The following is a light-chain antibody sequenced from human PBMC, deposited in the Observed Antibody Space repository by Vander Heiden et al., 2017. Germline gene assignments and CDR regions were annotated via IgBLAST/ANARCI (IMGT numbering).Light chain of an antibody. Sequence: EIVLTQFPATLSLSPGERATLSCRASQSVSSFLAWYQQRPGQAPRLLIYETSIRATDVSPRFSGSRSGTDFTLTISSLEPEDFAVYYCQQRSEWPITFGQGTRLEIK. V-gene: IGKV3-11*01. J-gene: IGKJ5*01. CDR3: QQRSEWPIT. CDR2: ETS. CDR1: QSVSSF.